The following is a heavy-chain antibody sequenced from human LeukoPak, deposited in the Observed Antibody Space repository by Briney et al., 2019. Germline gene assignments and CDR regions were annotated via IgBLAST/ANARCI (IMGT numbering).Heavy chain of an antibody. D-gene: IGHD3-9*01. V-gene: IGHV4-31*03. CDR1: GASIYRSTYY. CDR2: IYYSGST. CDR3: ARGFVLRYFVG. Sequence: SETLSLTCSVSGASIYRSTYYWGWIRQHPGKGLEWIGYIYYSGSTYYNPSLKSRVTISVDTSKNQFSLKLSSVTAADTAVYYCARGFVLRYFVGWGQGTLVTVSS. J-gene: IGHJ4*02.